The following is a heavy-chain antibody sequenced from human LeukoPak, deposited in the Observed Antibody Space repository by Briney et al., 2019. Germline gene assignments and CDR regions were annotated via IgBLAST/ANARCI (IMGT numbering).Heavy chain of an antibody. J-gene: IGHJ4*02. Sequence: GGSLRLSCAASGFTFSNAWMSGVRQAPGKGLEWVGRIKSKTDGGTTDYAAPVKGRFTISRDDSKNTLYLQMNSLKTEDTAVYYCTTDYGELPFDYWGQGTLVTVSS. CDR2: IKSKTDGGTT. CDR1: GFTFSNAW. D-gene: IGHD1-26*01. V-gene: IGHV3-15*01. CDR3: TTDYGELPFDY.